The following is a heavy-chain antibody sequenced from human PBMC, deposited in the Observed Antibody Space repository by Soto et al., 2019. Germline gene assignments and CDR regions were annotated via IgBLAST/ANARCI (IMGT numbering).Heavy chain of an antibody. V-gene: IGHV1-18*04. D-gene: IGHD3-3*01. CDR2: ISAYNGRT. J-gene: IGHJ4*02. CDR1: GFSFNNYG. CDR3: ARGRRDTLRFLEWLSYFDY. Sequence: QVHLVQSGVEVKKPGASVKLSCKASGFSFNNYGFAWVRQAPGQGLEWVGWISAYNGRTNYAEDLRDRITMTTDPSTDTTYMELRSLTSDDTAIYYCARGRRDTLRFLEWLSYFDYWGQGTLVVVSS.